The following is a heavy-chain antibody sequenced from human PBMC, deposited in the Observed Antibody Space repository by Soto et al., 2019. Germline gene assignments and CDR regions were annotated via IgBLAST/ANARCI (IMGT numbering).Heavy chain of an antibody. CDR2: IRSKVNSYAT. V-gene: IGHV3-73*01. CDR3: TRQPYSTTSSGFDP. D-gene: IGHD6-13*01. Sequence: GGSLRLSCAASGFTFSGSAMHWVRQASGKGLEWVGHIRSKVNSYATAYAASVKGRFTISRDDSKNTAYLQMNSLKTEGTAVYYCTRQPYSTTSSGFDPWGQGTLVTVSS. J-gene: IGHJ5*02. CDR1: GFTFSGSA.